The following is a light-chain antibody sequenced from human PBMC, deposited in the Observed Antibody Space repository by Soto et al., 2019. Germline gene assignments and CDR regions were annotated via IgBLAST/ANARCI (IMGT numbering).Light chain of an antibody. CDR1: QSISTF. CDR3: QQSYSTPRT. CDR2: AAS. V-gene: IGKV1-39*01. Sequence: DIQMSQSPSSLSASVGDRVAITCRLSQSISTFLNWYQQKPGKAPNLLIYAASTLQSGVPSRFSGGGSGTAFTLTISSLQPEDFATYYCQQSYSTPRTFGQGTKVDIK. J-gene: IGKJ1*01.